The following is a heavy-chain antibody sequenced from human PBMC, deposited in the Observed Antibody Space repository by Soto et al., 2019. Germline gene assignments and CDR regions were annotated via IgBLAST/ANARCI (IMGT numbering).Heavy chain of an antibody. CDR3: AASEQLGGGWFSGMDV. Sequence: SETLSLTCTVSGGSISSYYWSWIRQPAGKGLEWIGRIYTSGSTNYNPSLKSRVTMSVDTSKNQISLKLSSVTSADTAVYYCAASEQLGGGWFSGMDVWGQGTTVTVSS. CDR1: GGSISSYY. V-gene: IGHV4-4*07. CDR2: IYTSGST. D-gene: IGHD6-13*01. J-gene: IGHJ6*02.